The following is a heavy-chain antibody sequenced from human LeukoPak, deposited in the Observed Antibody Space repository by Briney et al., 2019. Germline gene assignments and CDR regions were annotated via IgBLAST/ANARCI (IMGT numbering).Heavy chain of an antibody. CDR1: GFTFSSYA. D-gene: IGHD3-9*01. V-gene: IGHV3-23*01. Sequence: EGSLRLSCAASGFTFSSYAMSWVRQAPGEGLEWVSAISGSGCSTYYADSVKGRFTISRDNSKNTLYLQMNSLRAEDTAVYYCASYDILTGFDYWGQGTLVTVSS. CDR2: ISGSGCST. CDR3: ASYDILTGFDY. J-gene: IGHJ4*02.